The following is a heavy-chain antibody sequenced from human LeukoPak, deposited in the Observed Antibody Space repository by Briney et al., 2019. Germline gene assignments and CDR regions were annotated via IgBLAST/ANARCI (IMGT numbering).Heavy chain of an antibody. V-gene: IGHV1-69*05. CDR2: IIPIFGTA. CDR3: AREGGYNKVIY. D-gene: IGHD5-24*01. Sequence: ASVKVSCKASGGTFSSYAISWVRQAPGQGLEWMGGIIPIFGTANYAQKFQGKVTITTDESTSTAYKELSSLRSEDTAVYYCAREGGYNKVIYWGQGTLVTVSS. J-gene: IGHJ4*02. CDR1: GGTFSSYA.